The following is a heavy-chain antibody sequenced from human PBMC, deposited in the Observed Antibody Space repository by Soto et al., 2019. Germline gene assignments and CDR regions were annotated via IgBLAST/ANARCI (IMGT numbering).Heavy chain of an antibody. CDR1: GGSISNSNW. CDR3: AHRPIVGAAI. Sequence: QVQLQESGPGLVKPSGTLSLTCAVFGGSISNSNWWTWVRQPPGKGLDWIGEIFHSGSTNYNSSLIGRGTIAVDQATNHFSLQLSSVPAADTAVYYCAHRPIVGAAIWGQGTVVTVSS. J-gene: IGHJ4*02. V-gene: IGHV4-4*02. D-gene: IGHD1-26*01. CDR2: IFHSGST.